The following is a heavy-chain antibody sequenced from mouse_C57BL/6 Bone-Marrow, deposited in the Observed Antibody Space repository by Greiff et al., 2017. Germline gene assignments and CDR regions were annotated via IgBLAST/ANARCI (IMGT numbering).Heavy chain of an antibody. J-gene: IGHJ2*01. D-gene: IGHD4-1*01. Sequence: QVQLKQSGAELVRPGASVTLSCKASGYTFTDYEMHWVKQTPVHGLEWIGAIDPETGGTAYNQKFKGKAILTADKSSSTAYMELRSLTSEDSAVXYCTRRGNRTGTLFDYWGQGTTLTVSS. CDR3: TRRGNRTGTLFDY. CDR2: IDPETGGT. V-gene: IGHV1-15*01. CDR1: GYTFTDYE.